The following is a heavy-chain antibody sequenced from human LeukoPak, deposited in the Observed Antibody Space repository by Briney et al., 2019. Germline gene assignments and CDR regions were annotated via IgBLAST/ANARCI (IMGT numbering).Heavy chain of an antibody. CDR3: ARERGGPVAGFFDY. J-gene: IGHJ4*02. Sequence: PGGSLRLSCAASGFTFSSYAMHWVRQAPGKGLEWVAVISYDGTNKYYADSVKGRFTISRDNAKNSLYLQMNSLRAEDTALYYCARERGGPVAGFFDYWGQGTLVTVSS. CDR2: ISYDGTNK. V-gene: IGHV3-30*04. CDR1: GFTFSSYA. D-gene: IGHD6-19*01.